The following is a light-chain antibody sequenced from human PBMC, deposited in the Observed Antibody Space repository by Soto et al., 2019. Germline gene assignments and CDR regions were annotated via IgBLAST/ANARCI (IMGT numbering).Light chain of an antibody. CDR2: GAS. V-gene: IGKV3-15*01. CDR1: QNVVTT. J-gene: IGKJ4*01. Sequence: EIVVTQSPALLSVSPGERATLSCRASQNVVTTLAWYQQRLGQAPRLLIYGASARSTVVPARFSGSGSGTEFFLTISSLQSEDFAVYYCQHYNNWLGTFGGGNKVEIK. CDR3: QHYNNWLGT.